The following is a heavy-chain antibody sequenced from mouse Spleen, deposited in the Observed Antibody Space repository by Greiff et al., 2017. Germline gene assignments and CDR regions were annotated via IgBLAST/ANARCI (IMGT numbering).Heavy chain of an antibody. CDR2: ISSGGSYT. J-gene: IGHJ2*01. CDR1: GFTFSSYG. Sequence: EVNVVESGGDLVKPGGSLKLSCAASGFTFSSYGMSWVRQTPDKRLEWVATISSGGSYTYYPDSVKGRFTISRDNAKNTLYLQMSSLKSEDTAMYYCARHGASSYFDYWGQGTTLTVSS. CDR3: ARHGASSYFDY. V-gene: IGHV5-6*01.